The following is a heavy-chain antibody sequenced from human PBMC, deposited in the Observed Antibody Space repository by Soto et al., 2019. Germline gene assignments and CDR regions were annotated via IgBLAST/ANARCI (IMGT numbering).Heavy chain of an antibody. Sequence: HPGGSLRLSCAASGFTFSSYWMSWVRQAPGKGLEWVANIKQDGSEKYYVDSVKGRFTISRDNAKNSLYLQMNSLRAEDTAVYYCARDSFYYDILTGYHHYYYYMDVWGKAPTVIVSS. D-gene: IGHD3-9*01. CDR1: GFTFSSYW. V-gene: IGHV3-7*01. CDR3: ARDSFYYDILTGYHHYYYYMDV. CDR2: IKQDGSEK. J-gene: IGHJ6*03.